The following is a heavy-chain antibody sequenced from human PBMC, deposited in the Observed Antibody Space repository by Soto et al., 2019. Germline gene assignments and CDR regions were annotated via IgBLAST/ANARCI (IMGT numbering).Heavy chain of an antibody. J-gene: IGHJ6*02. CDR3: ARSLIPPQDYDILTGYYLGMDV. V-gene: IGHV3-48*02. Sequence: PGGSLRLSCAASGFTFSSYSMNWVRQAPGKGLEWVSYISSSSSTIYYADSVKGRFTISRDNAKNSLYLQMNSLRDEDTAVYYCARSLIPPQDYDILTGYYLGMDVWGQGTTVTVSS. CDR1: GFTFSSYS. CDR2: ISSSSSTI. D-gene: IGHD3-9*01.